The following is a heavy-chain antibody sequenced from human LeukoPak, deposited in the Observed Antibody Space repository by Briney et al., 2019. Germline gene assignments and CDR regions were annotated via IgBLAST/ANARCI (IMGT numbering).Heavy chain of an antibody. CDR2: ISAYNGNT. CDR3: ARDLYSSSWYRGDNFDY. J-gene: IGHJ4*02. V-gene: IGHV1-18*01. CDR1: GYTFTSYG. Sequence: EASVKVSCKASGYTFTSYGISWVRQAPGQGLEWMGWISAYNGNTNYAQKLQGRVTMTTDTSTSTAYMELRSLRSDDTAVYYCARDLYSSSWYRGDNFDYWGQGTLVTVSS. D-gene: IGHD6-13*01.